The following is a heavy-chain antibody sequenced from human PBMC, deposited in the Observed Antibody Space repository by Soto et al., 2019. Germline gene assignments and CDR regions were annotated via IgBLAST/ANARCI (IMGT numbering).Heavy chain of an antibody. CDR3: AKLTMTAWRGWFDR. CDR2: ISGRGGNT. CDR1: TFTYSTDA. J-gene: IGHJ5*02. Sequence: EVQLLESGGGLVQPGGSLRLSCAASTFTYSTDAMSRVRPAPGKGLEWVSAISGRGGNTYYADSVKGRFTISRDNSRHTLFLKMNSLRADDTAVYYCAKLTMTAWRGWFDRWGQGTLVSVSS. V-gene: IGHV3-23*01. D-gene: IGHD3-22*01.